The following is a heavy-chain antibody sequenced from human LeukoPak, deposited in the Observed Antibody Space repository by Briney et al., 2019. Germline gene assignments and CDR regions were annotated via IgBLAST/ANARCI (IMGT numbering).Heavy chain of an antibody. D-gene: IGHD2-21*02. V-gene: IGHV5-51*01. Sequence: GESLKISCKGSGYSFTSYWIGWVRQIPGKGLEWMGIIYPGDSDTRYSPSFQGQVTISADKSISTAYLQWSSLKASDTAMYYCARPYTCGGDCYYFDYWGQGTLVTVSS. CDR1: GYSFTSYW. CDR3: ARPYTCGGDCYYFDY. J-gene: IGHJ4*02. CDR2: IYPGDSDT.